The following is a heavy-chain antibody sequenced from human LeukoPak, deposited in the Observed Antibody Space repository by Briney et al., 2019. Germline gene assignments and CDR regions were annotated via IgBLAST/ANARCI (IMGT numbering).Heavy chain of an antibody. J-gene: IGHJ3*02. CDR3: ARDSANCGGDCYLGLDAFDI. D-gene: IGHD2-21*01. Sequence: ASVKVSCKASGYTFTGYYIHWVRQAPGQGLEWIGWINPNSGGTNYAQKFQGRVTMTRDTSISTAYMELSRLRSDDTAVYYCARDSANCGGDCYLGLDAFDIWGQGTIVTVSS. CDR1: GYTFTGYY. CDR2: INPNSGGT. V-gene: IGHV1-2*02.